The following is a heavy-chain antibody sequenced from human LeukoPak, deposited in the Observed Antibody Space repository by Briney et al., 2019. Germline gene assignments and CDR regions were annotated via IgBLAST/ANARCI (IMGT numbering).Heavy chain of an antibody. CDR2: IYSGGST. Sequence: GGSLRLSCAASGFTFSSYAMSWVRQAPGKGLEWVSVIYSGGSTYYADSVKGRFTISRDNSKNTLYLQMNSLRAEDTAVYYCASQGYYYDSSGLAFDYWGQGTLVTVSS. CDR1: GFTFSSYA. CDR3: ASQGYYYDSSGLAFDY. D-gene: IGHD3-22*01. V-gene: IGHV3-53*01. J-gene: IGHJ4*02.